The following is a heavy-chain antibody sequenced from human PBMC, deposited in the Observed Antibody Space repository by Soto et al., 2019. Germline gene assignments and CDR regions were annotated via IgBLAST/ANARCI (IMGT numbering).Heavy chain of an antibody. CDR3: ARAYLGLKSTGIAAAGY. CDR2: INPNSGGT. V-gene: IGHV1-2*04. D-gene: IGHD6-13*01. Sequence: QVQLVQSGAEVKKPGASVKVSCKASGYTFTGYYMHWVRQAPGQGLEWMGWINPNSGGTNYAQKFQGWVTMTRDTSISTAYMERSRLRSDDTAVYYCARAYLGLKSTGIAAAGYWGQGTLVTVSS. J-gene: IGHJ4*02. CDR1: GYTFTGYY.